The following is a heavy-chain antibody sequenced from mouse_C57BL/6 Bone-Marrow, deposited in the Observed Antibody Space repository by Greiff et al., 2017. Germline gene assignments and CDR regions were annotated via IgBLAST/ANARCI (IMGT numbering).Heavy chain of an antibody. J-gene: IGHJ4*01. CDR1: GYAFSSSW. CDR3: ARWFYYDYDGGYDGCYYAMDY. CDR2: IYPGDGDT. Sequence: QVQLKQSGPELVKPGASVKISCKASGYAFSSSWMNWVKQRPGKGLEWIGRIYPGDGDTNYNGKFKGKATLTADKSSSTAYMQLSSLTSEDSAVYFCARWFYYDYDGGYDGCYYAMDYWGQGTSVTVSS. D-gene: IGHD2-4*01. V-gene: IGHV1-82*01.